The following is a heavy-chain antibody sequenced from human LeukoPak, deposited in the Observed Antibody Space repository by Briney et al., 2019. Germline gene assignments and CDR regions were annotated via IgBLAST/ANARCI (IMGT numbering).Heavy chain of an antibody. CDR2: IYHSGST. CDR1: GGSISSSNW. Sequence: PSETLSLTCAVSGGSISSSNWWSWVRQPPGKGLEWIGEIYHSGSTNYNPSLKSRVTISEDKSKNQFSLKLSSVTAADTAVYYCARGAVAGNFDYWGQGTLVTVSS. D-gene: IGHD6-19*01. CDR3: ARGAVAGNFDY. J-gene: IGHJ4*02. V-gene: IGHV4-4*02.